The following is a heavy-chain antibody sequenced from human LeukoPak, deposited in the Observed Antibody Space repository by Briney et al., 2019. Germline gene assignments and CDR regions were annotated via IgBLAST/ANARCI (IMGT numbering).Heavy chain of an antibody. D-gene: IGHD3-22*01. CDR2: IKQDGGEK. Sequence: PGGSLRLSCAASGFTFSSYWMSWVRQAPGKGLEWVANIKQDGGEKYYVDSVKGRFTISRDNAKNSLYLQMNSLRAEDTAVYYCARDPTTYYYDSSGYFDYWGQGTLVTVSS. V-gene: IGHV3-7*01. CDR1: GFTFSSYW. J-gene: IGHJ4*02. CDR3: ARDPTTYYYDSSGYFDY.